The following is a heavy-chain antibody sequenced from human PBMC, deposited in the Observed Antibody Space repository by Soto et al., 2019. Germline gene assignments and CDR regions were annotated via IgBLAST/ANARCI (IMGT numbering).Heavy chain of an antibody. Sequence: QVQLQESGPGLVKPSETLSLTCNVSGGSLSSYYWSWIRQSPEMGLEWIASVSSTGRTHYNPSLKSRVTISLDTSKSQASVRLTSVTTADTAMYYCARVVIMGWGGGDWFDPWGQGTLVSVSS. J-gene: IGHJ5*02. CDR1: GGSLSSYY. V-gene: IGHV4-59*01. CDR2: VSSTGRT. D-gene: IGHD3-10*01. CDR3: ARVVIMGWGGGDWFDP.